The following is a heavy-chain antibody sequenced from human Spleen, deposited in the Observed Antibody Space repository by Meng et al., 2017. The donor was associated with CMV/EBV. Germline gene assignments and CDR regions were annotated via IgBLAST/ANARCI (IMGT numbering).Heavy chain of an antibody. Sequence: CQASGYIFRDYGFSWVRQAPGQGLEWMGWISAYNGDTVYVKNFQDRVIMTTDTSTTTAYMELTNLTSDDTAVYYCARSGYYSPVDFDYWGQGTLVTVSS. CDR2: ISAYNGDT. CDR1: GYIFRDYG. CDR3: ARSGYYSPVDFDY. V-gene: IGHV1-18*01. J-gene: IGHJ4*02. D-gene: IGHD3-3*01.